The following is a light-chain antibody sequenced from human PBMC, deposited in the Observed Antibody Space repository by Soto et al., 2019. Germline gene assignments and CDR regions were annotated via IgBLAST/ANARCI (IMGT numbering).Light chain of an antibody. CDR3: SSYTSSSTLV. Sequence: QSVLTQPASVPGSPGQSITISCTGTSSDVGGHNSVAWYQHNPGKAPKLMIYDVSNRPSGVTSRFSGSKSGNTASLSISGLQAEDEADYYCSSYTSSSTLVFGTGTKSPS. J-gene: IGLJ1*01. CDR1: SSDVGGHNS. CDR2: DVS. V-gene: IGLV2-14*01.